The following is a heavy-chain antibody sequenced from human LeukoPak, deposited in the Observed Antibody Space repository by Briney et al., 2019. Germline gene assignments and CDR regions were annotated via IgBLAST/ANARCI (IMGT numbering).Heavy chain of an antibody. V-gene: IGHV3-48*01. D-gene: IGHD3-3*01. CDR1: GFTFSSYS. Sequence: GGSLRLSCAASGFTFSSYSMNWVRQAPGKGLEWVSYISSSSTIYYADSVKGRFTISRDNAKNSLYLQMNSLRAEDTAVYYCARSYDSDYWGQGTLVTVSS. CDR3: ARSYDSDY. CDR2: ISSSSTI. J-gene: IGHJ4*02.